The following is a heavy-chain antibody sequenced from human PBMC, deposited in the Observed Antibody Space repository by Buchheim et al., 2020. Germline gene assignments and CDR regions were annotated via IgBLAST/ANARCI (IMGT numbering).Heavy chain of an antibody. CDR2: IDHRGSR. J-gene: IGHJ2*01. V-gene: IGHV4-34*01. Sequence: QVQLQQWGAGLLKPSETLSLTCAVYGGSFSGYYWSWIRQSPGKGLEWIGEIDHRGSRNYNPSFESRLTISGDTSNNQFSLILSSVTAADTALYYCARGRDQAVETAIGWYFDLWGRGTL. CDR1: GGSFSGYY. D-gene: IGHD2-21*02. CDR3: ARGRDQAVETAIGWYFDL.